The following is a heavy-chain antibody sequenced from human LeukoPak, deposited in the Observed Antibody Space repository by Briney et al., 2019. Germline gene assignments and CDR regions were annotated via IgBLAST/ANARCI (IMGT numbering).Heavy chain of an antibody. Sequence: PGGSLRLSCAASGFTFSSYEMNWVRQAPGKGLEWVSYISSSGSTIYYADSVKGRFTISRDNAKNSLYLQMNSLRAEDTAVYYCAGDEGLLAVAGFWVSAFDIWGQGTMVTVSS. V-gene: IGHV3-48*03. J-gene: IGHJ3*02. CDR3: AGDEGLLAVAGFWVSAFDI. CDR2: ISSSGSTI. D-gene: IGHD6-19*01. CDR1: GFTFSSYE.